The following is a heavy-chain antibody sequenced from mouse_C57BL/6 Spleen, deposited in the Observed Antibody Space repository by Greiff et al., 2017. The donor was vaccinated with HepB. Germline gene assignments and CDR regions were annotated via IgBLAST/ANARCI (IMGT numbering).Heavy chain of an antibody. J-gene: IGHJ2*01. CDR3: ANYYGSSEYYFDY. Sequence: VMLVESGAELARPGASVKLSCKASGYTFTSYGISWVKQRTGQGLEWIGEIYPRSGNTYYNEKFKGKATLTADKSSSTAYMELRSLTSEDSAVYFCANYYGSSEYYFDYWGQGTTLTVSS. D-gene: IGHD1-1*01. CDR1: GYTFTSYG. V-gene: IGHV1-81*01. CDR2: IYPRSGNT.